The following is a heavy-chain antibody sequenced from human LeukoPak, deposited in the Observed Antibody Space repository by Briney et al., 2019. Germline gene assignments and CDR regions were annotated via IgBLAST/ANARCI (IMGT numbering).Heavy chain of an antibody. V-gene: IGHV1-2*04. CDR2: INPNSGGT. J-gene: IGHJ5*02. D-gene: IGHD6-6*01. Sequence: ASVKVSCKASGYTFTGYYMHWVRQAPGQGLEWMGWINPNSGGTNYAQKFQGWVTMTRDTSISTAYMELSSLRSEDTAVYYCATGKIAARRGSWFDPWGQGTLVTVSS. CDR1: GYTFTGYY. CDR3: ATGKIAARRGSWFDP.